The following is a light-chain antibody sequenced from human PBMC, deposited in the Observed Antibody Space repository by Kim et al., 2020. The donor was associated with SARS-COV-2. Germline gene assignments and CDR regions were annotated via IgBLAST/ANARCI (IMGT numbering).Light chain of an antibody. Sequence: SAAVGDRVTITCRASQAIRKYVAWYQQKPGKIPKLLIHAVSTLQSGVPSRFSGGGSGTDFTLTIRGLQPEDVATYYCQTYDTVPYNFGQGTKLEIK. J-gene: IGKJ2*01. CDR2: AVS. V-gene: IGKV1-27*01. CDR1: QAIRKY. CDR3: QTYDTVPYN.